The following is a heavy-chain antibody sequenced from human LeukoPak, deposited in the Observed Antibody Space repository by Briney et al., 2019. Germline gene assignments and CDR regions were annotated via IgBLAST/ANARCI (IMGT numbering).Heavy chain of an antibody. CDR3: AKDIESSSTYYFDY. CDR2: ISWNSGSI. CDR1: GFTFDDYA. V-gene: IGHV3-9*01. J-gene: IGHJ4*02. Sequence: GGSLRLSCAASGFTFDDYAMHWVRQAPGKGLEWVSGISWNSGSIGYADSVKGRFTISRDNAKNSLYLQMNSLIAEDTALYYCAKDIESSSTYYFDYWGQGTLVTVSS. D-gene: IGHD6-13*01.